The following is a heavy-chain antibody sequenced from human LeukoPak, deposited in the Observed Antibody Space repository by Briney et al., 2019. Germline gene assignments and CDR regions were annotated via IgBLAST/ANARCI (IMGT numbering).Heavy chain of an antibody. D-gene: IGHD2-2*01. CDR2: IIPIFGTA. Sequence: SVNVSCKASGGTFSSYAISWVRQAPGQGLEWMGGIIPIFGTANYAQKFQGRVTITADESTSTAYMELSSLRSEDTAVYYCARAGIVVVPAARGQYYYYGMDVWGQGTTVTVSS. J-gene: IGHJ6*02. V-gene: IGHV1-69*13. CDR1: GGTFSSYA. CDR3: ARAGIVVVPAARGQYYYYGMDV.